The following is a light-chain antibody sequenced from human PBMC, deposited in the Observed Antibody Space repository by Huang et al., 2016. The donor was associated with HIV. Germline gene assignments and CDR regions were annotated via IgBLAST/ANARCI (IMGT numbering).Light chain of an antibody. CDR3: QQYESWPPLT. CDR1: QSVRDK. CDR2: ATS. V-gene: IGKV3-15*01. J-gene: IGKJ4*01. Sequence: EIVMTQSPDTLSVSPGERATLSCRASQSVRDKLAWYQQKPGQAPRLLLHATSTRAGGVPARVSGSGAGTEFTLTISSLQSEDCGVYYCQQYESWPPLTFGGGTKVEIK.